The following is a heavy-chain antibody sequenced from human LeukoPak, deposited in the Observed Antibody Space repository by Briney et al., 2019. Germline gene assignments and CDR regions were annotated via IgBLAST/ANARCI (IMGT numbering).Heavy chain of an antibody. CDR3: ARRVSEVAPTLRNGENWFDP. V-gene: IGHV4-4*07. J-gene: IGHJ5*02. Sequence: PSETLSLTCSASGGSISGYYWNWIRQPDGKGLEWIGRIYTDGGTLYNPSLKSRVTMSVDTSKNQFSLKLTSVTAADTAVYYCARRVSEVAPTLRNGENWFDPWGRGTLVTVSS. D-gene: IGHD1-26*01. CDR2: IYTDGGT. CDR1: GGSISGYY.